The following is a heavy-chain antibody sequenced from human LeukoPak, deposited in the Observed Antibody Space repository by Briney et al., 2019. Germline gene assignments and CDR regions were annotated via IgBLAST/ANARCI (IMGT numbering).Heavy chain of an antibody. D-gene: IGHD1-14*01. CDR1: GGSISSGSYY. CDR2: IYTSGGT. J-gene: IGHJ3*02. V-gene: IGHV4-61*02. Sequence: SETLSLTCTVSGGSISSGSYYWNWIRQPAGKGLEWIGRIYTSGGTNYNPSLKSRVTISLDTSKNHSSLKLSSVTAADTAVYYCARARRGAFDIWGQGTMVTVSS. CDR3: ARARRGAFDI.